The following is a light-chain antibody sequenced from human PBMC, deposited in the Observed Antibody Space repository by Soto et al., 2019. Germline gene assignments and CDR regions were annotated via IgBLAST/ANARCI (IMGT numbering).Light chain of an antibody. CDR1: SNDVGTYNF. Sequence: QSALTQPASVFGSPGQSLTISCTGTSNDVGTYNFVSWYQQHPGKAPKLLIFEANKRPSGVSNRFSGSKSGNTASLTISGLQAEDEADYYCCSYAGSNTYVFGTGTKLTVL. CDR3: CSYAGSNTYV. V-gene: IGLV2-23*01. J-gene: IGLJ1*01. CDR2: EAN.